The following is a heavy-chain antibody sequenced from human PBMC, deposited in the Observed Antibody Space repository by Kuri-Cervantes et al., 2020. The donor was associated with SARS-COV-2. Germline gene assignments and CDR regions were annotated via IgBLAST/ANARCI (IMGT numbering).Heavy chain of an antibody. V-gene: IGHV4-59*10. CDR3: ASNPNYDFWRGYFDY. CDR1: GGSFSGYY. D-gene: IGHD3-3*01. Sequence: SETLSLTCAVYGGSFSGYYWSWIRQPAGKGLEWIGRIYTSGSTNYNPSLKSRVTISVDTSKNQFSLKLSSVTAADTAVYYCASNPNYDFWRGYFDYWGQGTLVTVSS. J-gene: IGHJ4*02. CDR2: IYTSGST.